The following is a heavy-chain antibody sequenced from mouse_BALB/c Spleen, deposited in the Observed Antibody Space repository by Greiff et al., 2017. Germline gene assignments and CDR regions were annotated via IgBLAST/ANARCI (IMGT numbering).Heavy chain of an antibody. V-gene: IGHV2-9*02. CDR3: ARDGPYYRYEGWFAY. J-gene: IGHJ3*01. D-gene: IGHD2-14*01. CDR1: GFSLTSYG. Sequence: QVQLKESGPGLVAPSQSLSITCTVSGFSLTSYGVHWVRQPPGKGLEWLGVIWAGGSTNYNSALMSRLSISEDNSKSQVFLKKNSLQTDDTAMYYCARDGPYYRYEGWFAYWGQGTLVTVSA. CDR2: IWAGGST.